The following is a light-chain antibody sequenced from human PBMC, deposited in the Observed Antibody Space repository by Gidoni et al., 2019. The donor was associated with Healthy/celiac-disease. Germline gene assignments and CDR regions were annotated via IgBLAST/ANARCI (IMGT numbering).Light chain of an antibody. J-gene: IGKJ4*01. CDR1: QSVSSY. CDR2: DAS. Sequence: EIVLTQSPATLSLSPGERATLSCRASQSVSSYLAWYQQKPGQAPRPLIYDASNRATGIPARFSGSGSGTDFTLTISSLEPEDFAVYYCQQRSNWPRLTFXGXTKVXIK. CDR3: QQRSNWPRLT. V-gene: IGKV3-11*01.